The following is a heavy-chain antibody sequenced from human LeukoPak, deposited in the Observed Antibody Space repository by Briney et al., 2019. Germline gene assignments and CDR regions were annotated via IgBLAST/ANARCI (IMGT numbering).Heavy chain of an antibody. D-gene: IGHD6-19*01. J-gene: IGHJ6*03. Sequence: ASVKVSCKASGYTFTGYYMHWVRQAPGQGLEWMGWINPNNGGTNYAQKFQGRVTMTRDTSISTAYMELSRLRSDDTAVYYCARDSQYRIAVAGSYYYYYYMDVWGKGTTVTVSS. V-gene: IGHV1-2*02. CDR2: INPNNGGT. CDR3: ARDSQYRIAVAGSYYYYYYMDV. CDR1: GYTFTGYY.